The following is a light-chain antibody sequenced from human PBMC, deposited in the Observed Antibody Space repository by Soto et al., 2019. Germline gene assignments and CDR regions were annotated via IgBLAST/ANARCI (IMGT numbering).Light chain of an antibody. CDR3: SSYTSNRTYV. Sequence: QSALTQPASVSGAPGQSITSYCTGASCDVGGYNYVSWYQQQPGKAPKLMVYEVTHRLSWTSDRFSGSKSGNTASLTISGLQAEDEADYYCSSYTSNRTYVFGIGT. J-gene: IGLJ1*01. V-gene: IGLV2-14*01. CDR2: EVT. CDR1: SCDVGGYNY.